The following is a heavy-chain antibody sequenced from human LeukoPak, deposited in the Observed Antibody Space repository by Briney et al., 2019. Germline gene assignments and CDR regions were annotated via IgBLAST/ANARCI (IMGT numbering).Heavy chain of an antibody. D-gene: IGHD4-23*01. J-gene: IGHJ5*02. CDR3: ARETTVVTSSWFGP. V-gene: IGHV3-48*03. CDR1: GFTFSSYE. CDR2: ISSSGSTI. Sequence: GGSLRLSCAASGFTFSSYEMNWVRQAPGKGLEWVSYISSSGSTIYYADSVKGRFTISRDNAKNSLYLQMNSLRAEDTAVYYCARETTVVTSSWFGPWGQGTLVTVSS.